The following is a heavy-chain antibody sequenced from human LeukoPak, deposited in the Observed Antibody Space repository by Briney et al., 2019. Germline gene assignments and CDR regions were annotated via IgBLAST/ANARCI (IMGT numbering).Heavy chain of an antibody. J-gene: IGHJ3*02. CDR3: AGSGDFIHDAFDI. CDR1: GFTFSSYA. D-gene: IGHD2-21*02. CDR2: ISHDGSNK. V-gene: IGHV3-30*04. Sequence: GRSLRLSCAASGFTFSSYAMHWVRQAPGKGLEWVAVISHDGSNKYYADSVKGRFTISRDNSKNTLYLQMNSLRAEDTAVYYCAGSGDFIHDAFDIWGQGTMVTVSS.